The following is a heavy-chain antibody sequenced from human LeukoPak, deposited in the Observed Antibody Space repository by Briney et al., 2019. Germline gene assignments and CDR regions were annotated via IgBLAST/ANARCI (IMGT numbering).Heavy chain of an antibody. J-gene: IGHJ4*02. Sequence: PGGSLRLSCAASGFTFSSYGMIWVRQAPGKGLEWVAFIRHDGSNKYYADSVKGRFTISRDNSKNTLYLQMNSLRAEDTAVYYCAKVGTFCSSTSCSYFDSWGQGTLVTVSS. CDR1: GFTFSSYG. D-gene: IGHD2-2*01. CDR3: AKVGTFCSSTSCSYFDS. V-gene: IGHV3-30*02. CDR2: IRHDGSNK.